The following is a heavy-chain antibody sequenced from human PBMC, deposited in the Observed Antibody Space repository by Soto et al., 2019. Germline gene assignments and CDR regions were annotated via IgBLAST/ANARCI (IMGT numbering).Heavy chain of an antibody. Sequence: EVQLLESGGGLVQPGGSLRLSCAASGFTFSGNAMSWVRQAPGKGLEGVSSFSGGGDRTYYADSGKGRFTVSRDNSANKPYLQMNIQRAEDTAIYYGAKLRGSRWSTLYFDYWGQGTLVTVSS. V-gene: IGHV3-23*01. CDR3: AKLRGSRWSTLYFDY. CDR1: GFTFSGNA. J-gene: IGHJ4*02. D-gene: IGHD6-13*01. CDR2: FSGGGDRT.